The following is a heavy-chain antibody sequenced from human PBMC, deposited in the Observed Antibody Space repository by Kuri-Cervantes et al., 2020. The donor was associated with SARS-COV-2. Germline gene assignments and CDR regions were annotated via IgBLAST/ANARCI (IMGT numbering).Heavy chain of an antibody. CDR3: ARDRGYDFWSGYYPYWYFDL. CDR2: IYYSGST. CDR1: GGSISSYY. V-gene: IGHV4-59*12. D-gene: IGHD3-3*01. J-gene: IGHJ2*01. Sequence: SETLSLTCTVSGGSISSYYWSWIRQPPGKGLEWIGYIYYSGSTNYNPSLKSRVTMSVDTSKNQFSLKLSSVTAADTAVYYCARDRGYDFWSGYYPYWYFDLWGRGTLVTVSS.